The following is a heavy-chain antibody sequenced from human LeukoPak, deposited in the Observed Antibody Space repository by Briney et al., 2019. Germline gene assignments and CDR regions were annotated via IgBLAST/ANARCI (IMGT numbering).Heavy chain of an antibody. Sequence: AGSLRLSCAASGFTFSSYSLNWVRQAPGKGLEWVSSISGTSYYIYYADSVQGRFTISRDNAKNSLYLQMNSLRAEDTAVYYCARDFGGCSSTSCPKDSWGQGTLVTVSS. CDR1: GFTFSSYS. D-gene: IGHD2-2*01. J-gene: IGHJ4*02. V-gene: IGHV3-21*01. CDR3: ARDFGGCSSTSCPKDS. CDR2: ISGTSYYI.